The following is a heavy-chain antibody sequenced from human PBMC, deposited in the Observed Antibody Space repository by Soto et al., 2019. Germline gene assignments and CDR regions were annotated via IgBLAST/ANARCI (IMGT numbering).Heavy chain of an antibody. CDR1: GFTFSSYG. V-gene: IGHV3-30*03. D-gene: IGHD1-1*01. CDR3: VRDPYLPTAGRLASLHY. CDR2: ISYDGSNK. Sequence: GGSLRLSCAASGFTFSSYGMHWVRQAPGKGLEWVAVISYDGSNKYYADSVKGRFTISRDNSKNTLYLQMNSLKAEDTAVYYCVRDPYLPTAGRLASLHYWGPGTLVTVSS. J-gene: IGHJ4*02.